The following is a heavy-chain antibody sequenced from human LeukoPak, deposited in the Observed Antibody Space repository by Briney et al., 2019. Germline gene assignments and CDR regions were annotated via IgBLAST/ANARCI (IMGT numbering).Heavy chain of an antibody. Sequence: SQTLYVTCTVSGGSINSGGDYWGWIRQRPGTGLEWMGYIYYSGSTYYHPSLKRRVTISVDTSKNHFSLKLRSVTAADTAVYYCAKEGVDTAMAETDDAFDIWGQGTMVTVSS. J-gene: IGHJ3*02. CDR1: GGSINSGGDY. CDR3: AKEGVDTAMAETDDAFDI. CDR2: IYYSGST. V-gene: IGHV4-31*03. D-gene: IGHD5-18*01.